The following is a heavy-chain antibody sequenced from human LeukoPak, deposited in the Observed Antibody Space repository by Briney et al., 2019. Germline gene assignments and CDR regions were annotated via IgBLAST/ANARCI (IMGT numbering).Heavy chain of an antibody. Sequence: SVKVSCKASGDTFSNSAFSWVRQAPGQGLEWMGGIIPIFGTANYAQKFQGRVTITADKSTSTAYMELSSLRSEDTAVYYCARAYYGSGSYYGFDYWGQGTLVTVSS. CDR3: ARAYYGSGSYYGFDY. D-gene: IGHD3-10*01. J-gene: IGHJ4*02. CDR1: GDTFSNSA. V-gene: IGHV1-69*06. CDR2: IIPIFGTA.